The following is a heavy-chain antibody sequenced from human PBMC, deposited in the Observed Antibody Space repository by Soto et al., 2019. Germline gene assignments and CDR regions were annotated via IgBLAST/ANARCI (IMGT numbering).Heavy chain of an antibody. CDR2: MNPNTGNS. Sequence: ASVKVSCKASGYTFTSHDIYWVRQATGQGLEWMGWMNPNTGNSAYAQKFQGRVTVTSDTSINTVHMELSSLRSEDTAVYYCARRAETNGWNGFGADKYYFDFWAQGTLVTVSS. CDR1: GYTFTSHD. D-gene: IGHD1-1*01. V-gene: IGHV1-8*01. CDR3: ARRAETNGWNGFGADKYYFDF. J-gene: IGHJ4*02.